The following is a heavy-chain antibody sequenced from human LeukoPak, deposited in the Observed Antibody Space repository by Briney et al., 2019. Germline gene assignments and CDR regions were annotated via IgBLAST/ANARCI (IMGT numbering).Heavy chain of an antibody. Sequence: ASVKVSCKASGYTFTSYAMHWVRQAPGQRLEWMGWINAGNGNTKCSQKFQGRVTITRDTSASTAYMELSSLRSEDTAVYYCARGFAVVVPAAIGYWGQGTLVTVSS. D-gene: IGHD2-2*02. CDR2: INAGNGNT. J-gene: IGHJ4*02. V-gene: IGHV1-3*01. CDR3: ARGFAVVVPAAIGY. CDR1: GYTFTSYA.